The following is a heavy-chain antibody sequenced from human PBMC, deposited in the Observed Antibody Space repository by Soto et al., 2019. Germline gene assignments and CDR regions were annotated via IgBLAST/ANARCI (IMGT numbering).Heavy chain of an antibody. D-gene: IGHD3-9*01. CDR1: GFTFSSYA. V-gene: IGHV3-30*04. CDR3: ARDADILTGPPRFDY. Sequence: GGSLRLSCAASGFTFSSYAMHWVRQAPGKGLEWVAVISYDGRNKYYAESVKGRFTISRDNSKNTLYLQMNSLRAEDTAVYYCARDADILTGPPRFDYWGQGTLVTVSS. CDR2: ISYDGRNK. J-gene: IGHJ4*02.